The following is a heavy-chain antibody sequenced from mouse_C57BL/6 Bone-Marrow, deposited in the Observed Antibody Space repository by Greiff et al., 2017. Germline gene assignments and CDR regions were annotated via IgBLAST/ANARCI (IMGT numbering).Heavy chain of an antibody. D-gene: IGHD1-1*01. CDR3: ARSRRDIYYGSGHYYAMDY. J-gene: IGHJ4*01. Sequence: VQLKESGAELVKPGASVKLSCTASGFTINDYYMHWVKQRTEQGLEWIGRIDPEDGETKYAPKFQGKATITADTSSNTAYLQLSRLTSEDTAVYYGARSRRDIYYGSGHYYAMDYWGQGTSVTVSS. CDR1: GFTINDYY. CDR2: IDPEDGET. V-gene: IGHV14-2*01.